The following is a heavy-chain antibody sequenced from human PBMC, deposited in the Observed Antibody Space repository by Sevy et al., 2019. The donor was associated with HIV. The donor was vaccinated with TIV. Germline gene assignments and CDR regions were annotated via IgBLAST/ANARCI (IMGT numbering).Heavy chain of an antibody. V-gene: IGHV3-33*01. J-gene: IGHJ4*02. CDR3: SREDCSSTSCYSQEFDY. D-gene: IGHD2-2*02. Sequence: GGSLRLSCAASGFTFSSYGMHWVRQAPGKGLEWVAVIWYDGSNKYYADSVKGRFTMSRDNSKNTLYLQMNSLRAEDTAVYYCSREDCSSTSCYSQEFDYWGQGTLVTVSS. CDR1: GFTFSSYG. CDR2: IWYDGSNK.